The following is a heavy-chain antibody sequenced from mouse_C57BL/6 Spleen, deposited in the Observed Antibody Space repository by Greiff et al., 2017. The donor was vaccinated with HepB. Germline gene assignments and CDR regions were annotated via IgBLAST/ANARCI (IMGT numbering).Heavy chain of an antibody. D-gene: IGHD4-1*01. V-gene: IGHV1-50*01. CDR1: GYTFTSYW. J-gene: IGHJ2*01. Sequence: VQLQQPGAELVKPGASVKLSCKASGYTFTSYWMQWVKQRPGQGLEWIGEIDPSDSYTNYNQKFKGKATLTVDTASSTAYMQLSSLTSEDSAVYYCARYRLGRLDYWGQGTTLTVSS. CDR3: ARYRLGRLDY. CDR2: IDPSDSYT.